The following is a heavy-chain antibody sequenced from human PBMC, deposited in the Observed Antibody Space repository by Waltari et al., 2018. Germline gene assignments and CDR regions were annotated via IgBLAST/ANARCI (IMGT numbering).Heavy chain of an antibody. V-gene: IGHV4-39*07. Sequence: QLQLQESRPGLVRPSETLSLTCPVSGGSISSSSYYCGWIRQAPGKGLEWIGSIYYSASTYDNPSPKSRATMTEYTYTDTANMEVSSVRSEDTAGEYWAVQLWFHGDQDYWGHGSPVTVSS. D-gene: IGHD5-18*01. J-gene: IGHJ4*01. CDR3: AVQLWFHGDQDY. CDR2: IYYSAST. CDR1: GGSISSSSYY.